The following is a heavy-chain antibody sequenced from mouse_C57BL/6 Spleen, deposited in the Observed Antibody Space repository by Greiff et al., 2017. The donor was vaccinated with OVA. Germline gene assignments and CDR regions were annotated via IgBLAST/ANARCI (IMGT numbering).Heavy chain of an antibody. V-gene: IGHV5-17*01. J-gene: IGHJ4*01. CDR3: ARDDYGTAMDY. Sequence: DVQLVESGGGLVKPGGSLKLSCAASGFTFSDYGMHWVRQAPEKGLEWVAYISSGSSTIYYADTVKGRFTISRDNAKNTLFLQMTSLRSEDTAMYYCARDDYGTAMDYWGQGTSVTVSS. CDR1: GFTFSDYG. CDR2: ISSGSSTI. D-gene: IGHD2-4*01.